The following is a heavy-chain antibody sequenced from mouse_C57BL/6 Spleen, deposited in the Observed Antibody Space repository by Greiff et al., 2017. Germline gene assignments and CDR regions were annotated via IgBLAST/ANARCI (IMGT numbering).Heavy chain of an antibody. CDR2: IWSGGST. V-gene: IGHV2-2*01. Sequence: QVQLKESGPGLVQPSQSLSITCTVSGFSLTSYGVHWVRQSPGKGLEWLGVIWSGGSTDYNAAFISRLSISKDNSKSQVFFKMNSLQADDTAIYYCARTGYDYDAWFAYWGQGTLVTVSA. D-gene: IGHD2-4*01. CDR1: GFSLTSYG. J-gene: IGHJ3*01. CDR3: ARTGYDYDAWFAY.